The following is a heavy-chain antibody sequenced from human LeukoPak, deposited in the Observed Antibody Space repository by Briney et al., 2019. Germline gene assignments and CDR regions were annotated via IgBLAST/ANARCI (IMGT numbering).Heavy chain of an antibody. CDR2: IYSGGST. CDR1: GFTVSGTY. CDR3: ARIPPRSGESIDY. Sequence: PGGSLRLSCAASGFTVSGTYMSWVRQAPGKGLEWVSVIYSGGSTYYSDSVKGRFTISRDNSKNTLYLQMNSLRADDTAVYYCARIPPRSGESIDYWGQGTLVTVSS. V-gene: IGHV3-53*01. D-gene: IGHD3-10*01. J-gene: IGHJ4*02.